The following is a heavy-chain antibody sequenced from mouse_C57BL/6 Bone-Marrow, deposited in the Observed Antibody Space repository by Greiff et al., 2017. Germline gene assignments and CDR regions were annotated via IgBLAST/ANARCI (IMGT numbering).Heavy chain of an antibody. D-gene: IGHD1-1*01. Sequence: DVKLVESGGGLVKPGGSLKLSCAASGFTFSDYGMHWVRQAPEQGLEWVAYISSGSSTIYYADTVKGRFTISRDNAKNTLFLQMTSMRSEDTAMYYCARLRSYFDYWGQGTTLTVSS. CDR3: ARLRSYFDY. V-gene: IGHV5-17*01. CDR2: ISSGSSTI. CDR1: GFTFSDYG. J-gene: IGHJ2*01.